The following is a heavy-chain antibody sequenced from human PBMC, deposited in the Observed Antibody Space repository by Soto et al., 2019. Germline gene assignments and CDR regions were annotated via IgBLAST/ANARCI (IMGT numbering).Heavy chain of an antibody. CDR1: GGSLSAPTYY. D-gene: IGHD3-10*01. J-gene: IGHJ5*02. Sequence: QLQLQVSGPGLVKPSETLSLTCAVSGGSLSAPTYYWGWVRQPPGKGLEWIGNIHYTGSAFYNPSLKSRVIISVDTSKNQFSLRLTAVTAADTSVYYCARVRGEVDNWFDPWGRGTVVIVSS. CDR2: IHYTGSA. V-gene: IGHV4-39*01. CDR3: ARVRGEVDNWFDP.